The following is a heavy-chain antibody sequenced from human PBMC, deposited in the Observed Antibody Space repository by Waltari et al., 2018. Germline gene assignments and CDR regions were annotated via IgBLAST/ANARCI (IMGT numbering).Heavy chain of an antibody. Sequence: EVQLVQSGAEVKKLGESLQISCKGSGSSFTSYWIGWVRQMPGKGLEWRGIIYPGESDTRYSPSVQDQVTIAADKSSSTAYLQWGSLKASDTAMYYCARLIAARPFGWFDPWGQGTLVTVSS. V-gene: IGHV5-51*01. J-gene: IGHJ5*02. D-gene: IGHD6-6*01. CDR3: ARLIAARPFGWFDP. CDR1: GSSFTSYW. CDR2: IYPGESDT.